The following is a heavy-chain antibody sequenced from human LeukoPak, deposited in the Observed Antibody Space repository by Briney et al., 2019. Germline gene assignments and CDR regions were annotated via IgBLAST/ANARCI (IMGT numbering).Heavy chain of an antibody. Sequence: ASVKVSCKASVYTFTSYGISWVRQAPGQGLEWMGWISAYNGNTNYAQKLQGRVTMTTDTSTSTAYMELRSLRSDDTAVYYCARIRPTITMVRGFDYWGQGTLVTVSS. CDR1: VYTFTSYG. CDR3: ARIRPTITMVRGFDY. CDR2: ISAYNGNT. J-gene: IGHJ4*02. V-gene: IGHV1-18*01. D-gene: IGHD3-10*01.